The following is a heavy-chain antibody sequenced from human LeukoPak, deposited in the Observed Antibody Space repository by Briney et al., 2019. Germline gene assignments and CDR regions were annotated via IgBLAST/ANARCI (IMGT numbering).Heavy chain of an antibody. CDR2: MNPKSGDT. V-gene: IGHV1-8*03. Sequence: ASVKVSCKASGYSFTNYDINWVRQATGQGLEWMGWMNPKSGDTGYSQKFQGRVFITRDTSINTAYMELSSLGSDDTAVYYCARETSQKGAHYMDVWGKGTTVTISS. J-gene: IGHJ6*03. D-gene: IGHD3-16*01. CDR1: GYSFTNYD. CDR3: ARETSQKGAHYMDV.